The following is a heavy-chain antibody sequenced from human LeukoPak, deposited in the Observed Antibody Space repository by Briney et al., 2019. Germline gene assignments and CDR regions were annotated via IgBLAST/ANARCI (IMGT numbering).Heavy chain of an antibody. J-gene: IGHJ5*02. V-gene: IGHV4-34*01. CDR2: INHSGST. CDR1: GGSFSGYY. CDR3: ARGPPFNYYGSGSYYAARPCNWFDP. D-gene: IGHD3-10*01. Sequence: KASETLSLTCAVYGGSFSGYYWSWIRQPPGKGLEWIGEINHSGSTNYNPSLKSRVTISVDTSKNQFSLKLSSVTAADTAVYYCARGPPFNYYGSGSYYAARPCNWFDPWGQGTLVTVSS.